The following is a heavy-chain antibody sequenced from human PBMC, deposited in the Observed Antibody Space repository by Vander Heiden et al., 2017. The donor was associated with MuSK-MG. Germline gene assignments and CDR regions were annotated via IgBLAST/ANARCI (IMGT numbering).Heavy chain of an antibody. Sequence: QVQLVESGGGVVQPGRSLRLSCAASGFTFSRYAMHWVRQAPGKGLEWVAVISYDGSNKYYADSVKGRFTISRDNSKNTLYLQMNSLRAEDTAVYYCARDRFGDTMVRGVIGYWGQGTLVTVSS. CDR3: ARDRFGDTMVRGVIGY. CDR1: GFTFSRYA. J-gene: IGHJ4*02. V-gene: IGHV3-30-3*01. CDR2: ISYDGSNK. D-gene: IGHD3-10*01.